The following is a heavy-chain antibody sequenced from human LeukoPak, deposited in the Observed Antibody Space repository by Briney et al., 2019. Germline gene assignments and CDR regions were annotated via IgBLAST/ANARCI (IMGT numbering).Heavy chain of an antibody. CDR1: GFTFSSYA. J-gene: IGHJ4*02. D-gene: IGHD3-3*01. Sequence: GGSLRLSCAASGFTFSSYAMSWVRQAPGKGLEWVSAISGSGGSTYYADSVKGRFTISRDNSKNTLYLQMNSLRAEDTAVYYCAKDPPLTYYDFWSGFHFDYWGQGTLVTVSS. CDR3: AKDPPLTYYDFWSGFHFDY. V-gene: IGHV3-23*01. CDR2: ISGSGGST.